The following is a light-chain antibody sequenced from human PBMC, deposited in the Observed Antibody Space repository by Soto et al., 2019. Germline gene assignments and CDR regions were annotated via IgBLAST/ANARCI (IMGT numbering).Light chain of an antibody. CDR1: SSDVGSYNL. Sequence: QSVLTQPASVSGSPGQSITISCTGTSSDVGSYNLVSRYQQHPGKAPKLMIYEDSKRPSGVSNRFSGSKSGNTASLTISGLQAEDEADYYCCSYAGSSNWVFGGGTKLTVL. CDR3: CSYAGSSNWV. CDR2: EDS. J-gene: IGLJ3*02. V-gene: IGLV2-23*01.